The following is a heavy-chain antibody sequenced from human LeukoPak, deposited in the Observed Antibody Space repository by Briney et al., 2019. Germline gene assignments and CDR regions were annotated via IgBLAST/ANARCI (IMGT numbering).Heavy chain of an antibody. CDR2: ISWNSRAI. D-gene: IGHD5-12*01. V-gene: IGHV3-9*03. CDR1: GFTFDDA. J-gene: IGHJ4*02. Sequence: PGGSLRLSCAASGFTFDDATHWVRQVPGKGLEWVSGISWNSRAIGYADSVRGRFTISRDNDNNSVFLHMSSLRPEDMAFYFCARSLGMDGAVDNWGLGTLVTVSS. CDR3: ARSLGMDGAVDN.